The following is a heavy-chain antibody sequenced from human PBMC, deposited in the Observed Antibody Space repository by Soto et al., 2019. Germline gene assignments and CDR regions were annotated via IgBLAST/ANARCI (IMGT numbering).Heavy chain of an antibody. Sequence: PSETLSLTCTVSGGSISSGGYYWSWIRQNPGKGLEWIGYIYYSGTTYYNPSLKSRLTISVDTSKNQFSLRLSSVTAADTAVYYCARPNNYANPLLDYWGQGTLVTVSS. J-gene: IGHJ4*02. CDR2: IYYSGTT. CDR3: ARPNNYANPLLDY. CDR1: GGSISSGGYY. V-gene: IGHV4-31*03. D-gene: IGHD4-4*01.